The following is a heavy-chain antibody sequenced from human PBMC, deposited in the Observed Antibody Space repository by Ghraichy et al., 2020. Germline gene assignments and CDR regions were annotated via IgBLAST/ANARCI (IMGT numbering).Heavy chain of an antibody. CDR2: ISGSGGST. CDR1: GFTFSSYA. CDR3: AKDLGRSTGSWYFDL. V-gene: IGHV3-23*01. D-gene: IGHD5/OR15-5a*01. J-gene: IGHJ2*01. Sequence: LSLTCAASGFTFSSYAMSWVRQAPGKGLEWVSAISGSGGSTYYADSVKGRFTISRDNSKNTLYLQMNSLRAEDTAVYYCAKDLGRSTGSWYFDLWGRGTLVTVSS.